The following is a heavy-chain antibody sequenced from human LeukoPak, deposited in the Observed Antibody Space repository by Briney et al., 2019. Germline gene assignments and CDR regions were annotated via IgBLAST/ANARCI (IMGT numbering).Heavy chain of an antibody. D-gene: IGHD6-13*01. CDR3: ARHPYSSRWFDY. CDR2: VYYSGST. J-gene: IGHJ4*02. CDR1: GGSISSYY. V-gene: IGHV4-59*01. Sequence: SETLSLTCTVSGGSISSYYWSWIWQPPGKGLEWIGYVYYSGSTSYNPSLKSRVTISVDTSKNQFSLKLSSMTAADTAVYYCARHPYSSRWFDYWGQGTLVTVSS.